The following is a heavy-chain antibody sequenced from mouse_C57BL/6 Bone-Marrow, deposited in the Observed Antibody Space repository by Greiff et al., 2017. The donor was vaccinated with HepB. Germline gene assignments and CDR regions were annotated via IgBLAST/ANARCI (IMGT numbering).Heavy chain of an antibody. CDR1: GFTFSSYA. J-gene: IGHJ2*01. Sequence: DVHLVESGGGLVKPGGSLKLSCAASGFTFSSYAMSWVRQTPEKRLEWVATISDGGSYTYYPDNVKGRFNISRDNAKNNLYLQMSHLKSEDTAMYYCARDLGDGYFDYWGQGTTLTVSS. CDR3: ARDLGDGYFDY. CDR2: ISDGGSYT. V-gene: IGHV5-4*01. D-gene: IGHD2-3*01.